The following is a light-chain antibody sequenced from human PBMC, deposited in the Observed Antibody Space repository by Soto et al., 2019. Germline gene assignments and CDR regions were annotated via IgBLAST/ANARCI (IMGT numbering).Light chain of an antibody. Sequence: QSALTQPPSASGSPGQSVTISYTGTSSDVGGYNYVSWYQHHPGEAPKLMIYEVTKRPSGVPDRFSGSKSGNTASLTVSGLQAEDEADYYCSSYTGNNNRVFGTGTKLTVL. CDR3: SSYTGNNNRV. CDR2: EVT. V-gene: IGLV2-8*01. J-gene: IGLJ1*01. CDR1: SSDVGGYNY.